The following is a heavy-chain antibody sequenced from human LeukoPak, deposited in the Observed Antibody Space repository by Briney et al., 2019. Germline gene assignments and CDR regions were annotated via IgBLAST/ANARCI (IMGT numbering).Heavy chain of an antibody. CDR3: ARGDLYDYVWGSYTAFDY. V-gene: IGHV1-69*06. D-gene: IGHD3-16*01. Sequence: GXXXSYAISWVRQAPGXGLEWXXXXXXXXGTANYAQKFQGRVTITADKSTSTAYMELSSLRSEDTAVYYCARGDLYDYVWGSYTAFDYWGQGTLVTVSS. CDR1: GXXXSYA. CDR2: XXXXXGTA. J-gene: IGHJ4*02.